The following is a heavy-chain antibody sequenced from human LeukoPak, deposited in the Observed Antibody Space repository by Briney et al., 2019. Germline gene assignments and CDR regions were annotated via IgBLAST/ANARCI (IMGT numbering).Heavy chain of an antibody. D-gene: IGHD3-22*01. V-gene: IGHV4-4*07. CDR1: GGSISSYY. CDR2: IYTSGST. J-gene: IGHJ4*02. Sequence: SETLCLTCTVSGGSISSYYWSWIRQPAGKGLEWIGRIYTSGSTNYNPSLKSRVTMSVDTSKNQFSLKLSSVTAADTAVYYCARGGYYYDSSGYSLDYWGQGTLVTVSS. CDR3: ARGGYYYDSSGYSLDY.